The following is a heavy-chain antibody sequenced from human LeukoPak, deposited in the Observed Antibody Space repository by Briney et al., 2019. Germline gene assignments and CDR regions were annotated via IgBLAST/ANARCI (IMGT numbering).Heavy chain of an antibody. CDR1: GGTFSSYA. CDR3: ARIEESSSTDYYYYYMDV. CDR2: IIPIFGTA. Sequence: SVKVSCKAPGGTFSSYAISWVRQAPGQGLEWMGGIIPIFGTANYAQKFQGRVTITTDESTSTAYMELSSLRSEDTAVYYCARIEESSSTDYYYYYMDVWGKGTTVTVSS. V-gene: IGHV1-69*05. D-gene: IGHD6-6*01. J-gene: IGHJ6*03.